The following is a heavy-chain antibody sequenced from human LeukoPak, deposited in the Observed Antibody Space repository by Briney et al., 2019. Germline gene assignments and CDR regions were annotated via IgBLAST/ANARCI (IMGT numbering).Heavy chain of an antibody. V-gene: IGHV3-30*04. Sequence: GGSLRLSCAASGFTFSSYEMNWVRQAPGKGLEWVAVISYDGSNKYYADSVKGRFTISRDNSKNTLYLQMNSLRAEDTAVYYCARENLRLAALDYWGQGTLVTVSS. D-gene: IGHD6-6*01. CDR3: ARENLRLAALDY. CDR1: GFTFSSYE. J-gene: IGHJ4*02. CDR2: ISYDGSNK.